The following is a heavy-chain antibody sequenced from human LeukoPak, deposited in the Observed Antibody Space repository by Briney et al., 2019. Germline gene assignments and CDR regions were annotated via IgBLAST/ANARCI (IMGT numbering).Heavy chain of an antibody. V-gene: IGHV3-53*01. CDR3: ASGPGDYYDSTFDY. Sequence: GGSLRLSCAASGFTVSSNYMSSVRQAPGKGLEWVSVIYSGGSTYYADSVKGQFTISRDNSKNTLYLQMNSLRAEDTAVYYCASGPGDYYDSTFDYWSQGTLVTVSS. CDR2: IYSGGST. J-gene: IGHJ4*02. D-gene: IGHD3-22*01. CDR1: GFTVSSNY.